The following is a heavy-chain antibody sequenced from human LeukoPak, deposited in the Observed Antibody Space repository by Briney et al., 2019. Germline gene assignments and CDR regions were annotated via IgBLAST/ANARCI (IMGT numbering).Heavy chain of an antibody. CDR2: IYYSGST. D-gene: IGHD6-13*01. V-gene: IGHV4-30-4*08. CDR1: GGSISSGDYY. Sequence: PSETLSLTCTVSGGSISSGDYYWSWIRQPPGKGLEWIGYIYYSGSTYYNPSLKSRVTISVDTSKNQFSLKLSSVTAADTAVYYCARALPGIAAASRDHLDYWGQGTLVTVSS. J-gene: IGHJ4*02. CDR3: ARALPGIAAASRDHLDY.